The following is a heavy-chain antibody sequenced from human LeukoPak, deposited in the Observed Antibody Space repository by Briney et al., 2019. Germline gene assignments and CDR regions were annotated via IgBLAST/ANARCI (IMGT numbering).Heavy chain of an antibody. D-gene: IGHD3-22*01. CDR2: IYYSGST. CDR1: GGSISSYY. Sequence: SETLSLTCTVSGGSISSYYWNWIRQSPGKGLEWIGYIYYSGSTNYNPSLKSRVTISVDTSKNQFSLKLSSVTAADTAVYYCARDRYYDSSGYSGFYYYYGMDVWGQGTTVTVSS. J-gene: IGHJ6*02. V-gene: IGHV4-59*01. CDR3: ARDRYYDSSGYSGFYYYYGMDV.